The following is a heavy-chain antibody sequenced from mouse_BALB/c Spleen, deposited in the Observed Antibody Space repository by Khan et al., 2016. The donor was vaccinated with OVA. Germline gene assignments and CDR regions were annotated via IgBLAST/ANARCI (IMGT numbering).Heavy chain of an antibody. J-gene: IGHJ2*01. D-gene: IGHD3-2*02. V-gene: IGHV1-76*01. CDR1: GYTFTSYW. Sequence: QVQLKESGAELVRPGASVKLSCKTSGYTFTSYWIHWVKKRSGQGLEWIGRIYPGTGITYCSENFKDRATLTAEKSASTAYMQVSSLKYEDSAVYSCAKEEALYYFEYWGQGTTLTVSS. CDR3: AKEEALYYFEY. CDR2: IYPGTGIT.